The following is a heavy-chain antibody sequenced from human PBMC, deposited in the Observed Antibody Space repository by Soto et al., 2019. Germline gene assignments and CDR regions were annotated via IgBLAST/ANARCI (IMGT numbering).Heavy chain of an antibody. CDR2: INHSGSA. CDR1: GGSFSGYY. CDR3: ARRSSSSLGSLFDP. J-gene: IGHJ5*02. Sequence: SSETLSLTCAVYGGSFSGYYWSWIRQPPGKGLEWIGEINHSGSANYNPSLESRLTISVDTSKNQFSLKLRSVTPADTAVYYCARRSSSSLGSLFDPWGRGILVTVSS. V-gene: IGHV4-34*01. D-gene: IGHD6-6*01.